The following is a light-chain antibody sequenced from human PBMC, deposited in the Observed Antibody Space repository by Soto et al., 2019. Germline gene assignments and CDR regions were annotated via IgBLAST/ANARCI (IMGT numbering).Light chain of an antibody. J-gene: IGLJ2*01. Sequence: QSALTQPASVSGSPGQSITISCTGTSSDVGGYNYVSWYQQHPGKAPKLMIYDVSNRPSGVSNRFSGSKSGTTASLTISGPQPQDEADYYCNSYTSSSTLVVFGGGTKLTVL. V-gene: IGLV2-14*01. CDR2: DVS. CDR1: SSDVGGYNY. CDR3: NSYTSSSTLVV.